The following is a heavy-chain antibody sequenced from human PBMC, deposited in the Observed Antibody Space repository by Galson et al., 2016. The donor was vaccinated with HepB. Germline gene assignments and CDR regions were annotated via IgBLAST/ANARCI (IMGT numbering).Heavy chain of an antibody. J-gene: IGHJ4*02. V-gene: IGHV4-4*02. CDR2: TYHSGST. CDR1: GGSITSTNW. Sequence: SETLSLTCAVSGGSITSTNWWHWVRQSPGKGLEWIGDTYHSGSTNYNPSLKSRVTIFFDKSDNQFSLLLNSVTAAGTAVYYCARGGSGWESRHFDFWGQGTLVTVSS. CDR3: ARGGSGWESRHFDF. D-gene: IGHD1-26*01.